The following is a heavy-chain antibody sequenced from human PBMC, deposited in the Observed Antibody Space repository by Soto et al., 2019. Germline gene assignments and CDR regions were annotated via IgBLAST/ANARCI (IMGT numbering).Heavy chain of an antibody. D-gene: IGHD3-3*01. J-gene: IGHJ6*02. Sequence: ASVKVSCKASGYTFTSYGISWVRQAPGQGLEWMGWISAYNGNTNYAQKLQGRVTMTTDTSTSTAYMGLRSLRSDDTAVYYCARDLGVDFWSGYYYYGMDVWGQGTTVTVSS. CDR1: GYTFTSYG. V-gene: IGHV1-18*01. CDR2: ISAYNGNT. CDR3: ARDLGVDFWSGYYYYGMDV.